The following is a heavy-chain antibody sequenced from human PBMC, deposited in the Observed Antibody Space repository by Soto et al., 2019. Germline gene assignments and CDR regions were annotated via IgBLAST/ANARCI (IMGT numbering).Heavy chain of an antibody. D-gene: IGHD2-2*01. CDR1: GGTFNTYT. CDR2: IIPMLPVT. Sequence: QVHLIQSGADVKKPGSSVKVSCKAAGGTFNTYTLFWVRQAPGHGLEWMGRIIPMLPVTNSAQKFQGRLTLTAHKSTGTAFMELTSLTSDDTAVYYCSIGSWSAETFDVWGQGTMVTVSS. J-gene: IGHJ3*01. V-gene: IGHV1-69*02. CDR3: SIGSWSAETFDV.